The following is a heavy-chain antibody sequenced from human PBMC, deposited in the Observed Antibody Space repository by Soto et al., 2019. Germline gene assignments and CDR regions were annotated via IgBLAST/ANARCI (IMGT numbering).Heavy chain of an antibody. D-gene: IGHD2-15*01. CDR3: TTGSVEGV. J-gene: IGHJ6*02. Sequence: EVQLVESGGGFIYPGGSLRLSCAASGLTISNVWMNWVRQAPGKGLEWVGRIKTNTEGGTTDYAAAVKRRFTVSRDDSKNTLYLQMNSLKTEDTAVYYCTTGSVEGVWCQGTTVTVSS. CDR1: GLTISNVW. V-gene: IGHV3-15*07. CDR2: IKTNTEGGTT.